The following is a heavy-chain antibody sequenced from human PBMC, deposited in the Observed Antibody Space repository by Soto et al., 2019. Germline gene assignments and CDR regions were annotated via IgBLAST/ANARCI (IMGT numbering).Heavy chain of an antibody. J-gene: IGHJ6*02. CDR3: ARGDSGSYLREGLGYYYVMDI. D-gene: IGHD1-26*01. Sequence: QVRLQESGPGLVKPSGTLSLACVVSGGSISCDYWWTWVRQSPGKGLEWLGEIFHPRSTNSNPSLKARVTLSVDKSKREFSLNLTSVTAADTAVYYCARGDSGSYLREGLGYYYVMDIWGQGTTVTVSS. CDR2: IFHPRST. V-gene: IGHV4-4*02. CDR1: GGSISCDYW.